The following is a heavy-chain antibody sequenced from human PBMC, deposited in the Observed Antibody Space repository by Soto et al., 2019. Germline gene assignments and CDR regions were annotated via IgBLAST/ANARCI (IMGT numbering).Heavy chain of an antibody. CDR2: IYYSGST. J-gene: IGHJ4*02. CDR3: ARGRSRQTTGIDY. Sequence: PSETLSLTCTVSGGSVSSGSYYWSWIRQPPGKGLEWIGYIYYSGSTNYNPSLKSRVTISVDTSKNQFSLKLSSVTAADTAVYYCARGRSRQTTGIDYWGQGTLVTVSS. D-gene: IGHD4-17*01. V-gene: IGHV4-61*01. CDR1: GGSVSSGSYY.